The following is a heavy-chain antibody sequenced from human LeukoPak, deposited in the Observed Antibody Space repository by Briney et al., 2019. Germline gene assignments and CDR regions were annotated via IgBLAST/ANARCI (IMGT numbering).Heavy chain of an antibody. J-gene: IGHJ3*02. Sequence: PSETLSLTCTVSGGSISSYYWSWIRQPAGKGLEWIGRIYTSGSTNYNPSLKSRVTMSVDTSKNQFSLKLSSVTAADTAVYYCARVMGIVVVPAAPPDAFDIWGQGTMVTVSS. CDR2: IYTSGST. V-gene: IGHV4-4*07. CDR3: ARVMGIVVVPAAPPDAFDI. D-gene: IGHD2-2*01. CDR1: GGSISSYY.